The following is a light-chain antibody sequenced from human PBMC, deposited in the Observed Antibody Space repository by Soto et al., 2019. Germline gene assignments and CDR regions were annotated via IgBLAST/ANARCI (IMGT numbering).Light chain of an antibody. CDR2: GAS. CDR1: QSVSSSY. Sequence: EIVLTHSPGTLSLSPCERATLSFSASQSVSSSYLAWYQQKPGQAPRLLIYGASSRATGIPDRFSGSGSGTDFTLTISRLEPEDFAVYYRQQYGSSPITFGQGTRLEI. CDR3: QQYGSSPIT. V-gene: IGKV3-20*01. J-gene: IGKJ5*01.